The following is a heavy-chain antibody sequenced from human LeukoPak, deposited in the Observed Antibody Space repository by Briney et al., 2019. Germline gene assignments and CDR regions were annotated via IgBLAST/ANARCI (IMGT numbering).Heavy chain of an antibody. V-gene: IGHV3-74*01. D-gene: IGHD3-22*01. J-gene: IGHJ3*02. CDR1: GFTFSSYW. CDR2: INSDGSST. Sequence: GSLRLSCAASGFTFSSYWMHWVRQAPGKGLVWVSRINSDGSSTSYADSVKGRFTISRDNAKNTLYLQMNSLRAEDTAVYYCARDRRYYDSSGYRGRAFDIWGQGTMVTVSS. CDR3: ARDRRYYDSSGYRGRAFDI.